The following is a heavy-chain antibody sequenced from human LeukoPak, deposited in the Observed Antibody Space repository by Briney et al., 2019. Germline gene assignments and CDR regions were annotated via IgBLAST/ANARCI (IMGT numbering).Heavy chain of an antibody. D-gene: IGHD5-18*01. CDR3: ARGGRGYSYGDNFDY. CDR1: GFTFSSYG. CDR2: ISGGPVST. Sequence: GGSLRLSCAASGFTFSSYGMSWVRQAPGKGLEWVSAISGGPVSTNYADSVKGRFTISRDNAKNSLYLQMNSLRAEDTAVYYCARGGRGYSYGDNFDYWGQGTLVTVSS. V-gene: IGHV3-23*01. J-gene: IGHJ4*02.